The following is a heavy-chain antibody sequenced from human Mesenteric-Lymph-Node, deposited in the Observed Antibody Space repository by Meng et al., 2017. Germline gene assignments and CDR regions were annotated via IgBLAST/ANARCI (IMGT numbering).Heavy chain of an antibody. CDR2: INSDGSST. V-gene: IGHV3-74*01. J-gene: IGHJ4*02. D-gene: IGHD3-3*01. Sequence: GESLKISCAASGFTFSSYWMHWVRQAPGKGLVWVSRINSDGSSTSYADSVKGRFTISRDNAKNTLYLQMNSLRAEDTAVYYCTRDPIFGVDYWGQGTLVTVSS. CDR3: TRDPIFGVDY. CDR1: GFTFSSYW.